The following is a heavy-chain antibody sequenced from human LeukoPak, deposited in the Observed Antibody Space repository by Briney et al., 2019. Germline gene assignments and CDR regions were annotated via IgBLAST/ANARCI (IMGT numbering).Heavy chain of an antibody. Sequence: GGSLRLSCAASGFTFSSYAISWVRQAPGKGLEWVSAISGSGGSTYYADSVKGRFTISRDNSKNTLYLQMNSLRAEDTAVYYCAKGYDFWSGYWVVDYWGQGTMVTVSS. V-gene: IGHV3-23*01. CDR1: GFTFSSYA. D-gene: IGHD3-3*01. CDR2: ISGSGGST. J-gene: IGHJ4*02. CDR3: AKGYDFWSGYWVVDY.